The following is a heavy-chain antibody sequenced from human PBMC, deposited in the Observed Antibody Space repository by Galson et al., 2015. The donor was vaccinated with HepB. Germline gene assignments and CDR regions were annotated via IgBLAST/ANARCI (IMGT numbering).Heavy chain of an antibody. J-gene: IGHJ3*02. CDR1: GFTFSSYS. CDR3: ASAPGIAVAEYAFDI. CDR2: ISSSSSYI. V-gene: IGHV3-21*01. D-gene: IGHD6-19*01. Sequence: SLRLSCAASGFTFSSYSMNWVCQAPGKGLEWVSSISSSSSYIYYADSVKGRFTISRDNAKNSLYLQMNSLRAEDTAVYYCASAPGIAVAEYAFDIWGQGTMVTVSS.